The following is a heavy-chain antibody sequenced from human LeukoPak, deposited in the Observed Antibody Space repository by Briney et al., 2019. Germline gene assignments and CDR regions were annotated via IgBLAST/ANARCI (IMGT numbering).Heavy chain of an antibody. CDR2: IIPILGIA. D-gene: IGHD6-19*01. V-gene: IGHV1-69*04. CDR1: GGTFSSYA. Sequence: SVKVSCKASGGTFSSYAISWVRQAPGQGLEWMGRIIPILGIANYAQKFQGRVTITADKSTSTAYMELSSLRSEDTAVYYCARTPVAGLFDYWGQGTLVTVSS. CDR3: ARTPVAGLFDY. J-gene: IGHJ4*02.